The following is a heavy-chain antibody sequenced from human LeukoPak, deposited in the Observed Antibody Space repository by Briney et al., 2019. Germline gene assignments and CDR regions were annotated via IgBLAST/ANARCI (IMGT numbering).Heavy chain of an antibody. CDR3: AREPDIVGAPMDV. CDR2: ITSSGGLT. D-gene: IGHD2-21*01. V-gene: IGHV3-48*03. Sequence: GGSLRLSCAASGFTFSSYEMNWVRQAPGKGLEWISYITSSGGLTYSSDSVKGRFTISRDNAKNSVYLQMNSLRAEDTAVYYCAREPDIVGAPMDVWGQGTTVTVSS. J-gene: IGHJ6*02. CDR1: GFTFSSYE.